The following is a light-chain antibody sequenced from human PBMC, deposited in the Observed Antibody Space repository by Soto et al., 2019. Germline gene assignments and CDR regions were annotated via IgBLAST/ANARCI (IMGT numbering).Light chain of an antibody. Sequence: QSVLTQPPSVSGSRGQRVTNSCTGSSSNIGAGYDVHWYQQLPGTAPQLLIYGNSNRPSGAPDRFSGSKSGTSASRALTGLQAADEADYSWQSYDSSLSGYVFGTGTKGTAL. CDR2: GNS. CDR3: QSYDSSLSGYV. V-gene: IGLV1-40*01. CDR1: SSNIGAGYD. J-gene: IGLJ1*01.